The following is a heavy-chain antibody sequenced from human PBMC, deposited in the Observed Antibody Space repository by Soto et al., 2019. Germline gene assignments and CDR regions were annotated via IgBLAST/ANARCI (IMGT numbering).Heavy chain of an antibody. D-gene: IGHD6-19*01. Sequence: EVQLLESGGGLVQPGGSLRLSCAASGFTFSGYAMSWVRQAPGRGLEWVSSITNGGGGRTYYADSVRGRFPISRDNSKNTRYLQMNSLRAEDTAVYYCAKEWGGFSSGWIIDFWGQGTLVTVSS. V-gene: IGHV3-23*01. CDR1: GFTFSGYA. CDR2: ITNGGGGRT. J-gene: IGHJ4*02. CDR3: AKEWGGFSSGWIIDF.